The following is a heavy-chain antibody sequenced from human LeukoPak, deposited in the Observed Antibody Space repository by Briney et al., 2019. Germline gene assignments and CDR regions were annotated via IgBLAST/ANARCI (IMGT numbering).Heavy chain of an antibody. CDR1: GYSISSGYY. V-gene: IGHV4-38-2*02. CDR2: IYHSGST. CDR3: ARLLSSAAGDY. Sequence: SETLSLTCTVSGYSISSGYYWGWIRQPPGKGLEWIGSIYHSGSTYYNPSLKSRVTISVDTFKNQFSLKLSSVTAADTAVYYCARLLSSAAGDYWGQGTLVTVSS. D-gene: IGHD2-21*01. J-gene: IGHJ4*02.